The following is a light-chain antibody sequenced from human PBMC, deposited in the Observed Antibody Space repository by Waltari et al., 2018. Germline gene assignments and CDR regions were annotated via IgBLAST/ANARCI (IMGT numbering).Light chain of an antibody. Sequence: EIVLTQSPATLSLSPGERATLSCRASQSVSSSLAWYQQKCGQAPRLLIYGASSRATGISDRFSGSGSGTDFTLTISSLEPEDFAVYYCQHYSNWPLTFGGGTKVEIK. CDR2: GAS. CDR3: QHYSNWPLT. J-gene: IGKJ4*01. V-gene: IGKV3-15*01. CDR1: QSVSSS.